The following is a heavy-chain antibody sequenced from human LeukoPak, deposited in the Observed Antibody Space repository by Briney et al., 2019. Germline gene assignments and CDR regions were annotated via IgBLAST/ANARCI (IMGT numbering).Heavy chain of an antibody. Sequence: SETLSLTCAVSGGSISSSNWWSWVRQPPGKGLEWIGEIYHSGSTNYNPSLKSRVTISVDKSKNQFSLKLSSVTAADTAVYYCARFYGSGSYQINYYYYYGMDVWGQGTTVTVSS. V-gene: IGHV4-4*02. D-gene: IGHD3-10*01. CDR3: ARFYGSGSYQINYYYYYGMDV. J-gene: IGHJ6*02. CDR2: IYHSGST. CDR1: GGSISSSNW.